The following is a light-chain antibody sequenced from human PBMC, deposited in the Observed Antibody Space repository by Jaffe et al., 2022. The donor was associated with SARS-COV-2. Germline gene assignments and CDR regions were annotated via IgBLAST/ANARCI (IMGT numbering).Light chain of an antibody. J-gene: IGKJ3*01. CDR2: GAS. Sequence: EIVLTQSPGTLSLSPGERATLSCRASQSVSSSYLAWYQQKPGQAPRLLIYGASSRATGIPDRFSGSGSGTDFTLTISRLEPEDFAVYYCQQYGSGRTFGPGTKVDIK. CDR3: QQYGSGRT. CDR1: QSVSSSY. V-gene: IGKV3-20*01.